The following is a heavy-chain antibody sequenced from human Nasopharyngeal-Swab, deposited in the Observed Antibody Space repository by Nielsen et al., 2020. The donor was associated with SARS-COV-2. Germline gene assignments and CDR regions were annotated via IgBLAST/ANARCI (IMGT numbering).Heavy chain of an antibody. Sequence: RQPPGKGLEWIGEVSQGGGTSYNPSLKNRVTISVATSKNQFSLKLSSVTAAETAVYYCARGGAGVVPSPVLGLGPYYSYYYMDVWGKGTTVTVSS. CDR3: ARGGAGVVPSPVLGLGPYYSYYYMDV. V-gene: IGHV4-34*01. J-gene: IGHJ6*03. CDR2: VSQGGGT. D-gene: IGHD2-2*01.